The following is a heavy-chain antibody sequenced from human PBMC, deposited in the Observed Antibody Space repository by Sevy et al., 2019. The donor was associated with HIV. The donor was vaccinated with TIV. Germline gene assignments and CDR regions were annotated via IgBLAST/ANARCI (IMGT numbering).Heavy chain of an antibody. CDR3: AKDLVDIVVVPAAIKTYYYGMDV. Sequence: GGSLRLSCAASGFTFSSYGMHWVRQAPGKGLEWVAVISYDGSNKYYADSVKGRFTISRDNSKTTLYLQMNSLRAEDTAVYYCAKDLVDIVVVPAAIKTYYYGMDVWGQGTTVTVSS. CDR2: ISYDGSNK. V-gene: IGHV3-30*18. CDR1: GFTFSSYG. D-gene: IGHD2-2*03. J-gene: IGHJ6*02.